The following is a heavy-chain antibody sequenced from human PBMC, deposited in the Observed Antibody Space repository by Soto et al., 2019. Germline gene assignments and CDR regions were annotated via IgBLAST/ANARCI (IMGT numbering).Heavy chain of an antibody. Sequence: QVQLVQSGAEVKKPGASVKVSCKASGYNFIGYYIHWVRQAPGQGLEWMGRINPRSGDTTYAQKFQGRLPMTRDTSISTAYMELSSLRSDDTAVYYCGRDGVGATPLGWFDPWGQGSLVTVSS. CDR2: INPRSGDT. V-gene: IGHV1-2*06. CDR1: GYNFIGYY. CDR3: GRDGVGATPLGWFDP. J-gene: IGHJ5*02. D-gene: IGHD1-26*01.